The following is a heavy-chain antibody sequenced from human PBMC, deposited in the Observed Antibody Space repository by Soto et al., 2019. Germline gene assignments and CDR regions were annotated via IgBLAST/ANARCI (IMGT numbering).Heavy chain of an antibody. V-gene: IGHV1-46*01. J-gene: IGHJ4*02. CDR3: ARTEWELSPIDY. Sequence: ASVKVSCTASGHAFSTYCMHWVRQAPGQGPEWIGIINPSGSPNFAQKFQGRLTMTRDASTSTVYMDLSSLRFEDTAVYYCARTEWELSPIDYWGQGTLVTVSS. CDR1: GHAFSTYC. D-gene: IGHD1-26*01. CDR2: INPSGSP.